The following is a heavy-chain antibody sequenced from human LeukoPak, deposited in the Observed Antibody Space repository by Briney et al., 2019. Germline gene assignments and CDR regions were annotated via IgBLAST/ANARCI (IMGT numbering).Heavy chain of an antibody. CDR2: VYPGDSDT. D-gene: IGHD3-10*01. Sequence: GESLKISCKGSGYSFTTYWIAWLRQMPGKGLEWMGIVYPGDSDTRYSPSFQGQVTISADKSITTAYLQWSNLKSSDTAMYYCARGVYPKVTLDAFDIWGQGTMVTVSS. CDR3: ARGVYPKVTLDAFDI. J-gene: IGHJ3*02. CDR1: GYSFTTYW. V-gene: IGHV5-51*01.